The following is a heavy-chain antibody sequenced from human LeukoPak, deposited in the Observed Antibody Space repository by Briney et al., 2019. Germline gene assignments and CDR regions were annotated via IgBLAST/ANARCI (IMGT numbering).Heavy chain of an antibody. Sequence: PSETLSLTCAVSGGSISSGGYSWSWIRQPPGKGLEWIGYIYYSGSTYYNPSLKSRVTISVDTSKNQFSLKLSSVTAADTAVYYCARGSVDYWGQGTLVTVSS. V-gene: IGHV4-30-4*07. CDR1: GGSISSGGYS. J-gene: IGHJ4*02. CDR3: ARGSVDY. CDR2: IYYSGST.